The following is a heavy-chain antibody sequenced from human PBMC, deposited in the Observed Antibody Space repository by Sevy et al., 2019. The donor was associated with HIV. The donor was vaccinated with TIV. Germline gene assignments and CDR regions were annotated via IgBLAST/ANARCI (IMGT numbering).Heavy chain of an antibody. V-gene: IGHV3-23*05. Sequence: GGSLRLSCAASGFTFGNYTMTWVRQAPGKGLEWVAAVDSRGRGTNHAGPVKGRFTISRDNSKNLLFLLMNRLRDDDTALYYCVRVGFQGGGGDFYDAPFDLWAHGILVTVSS. CDR1: GFTFGNYT. CDR3: VRVGFQGGGGDFYDAPFDL. J-gene: IGHJ4*01. D-gene: IGHD3-3*01. CDR2: VDSRGRGT.